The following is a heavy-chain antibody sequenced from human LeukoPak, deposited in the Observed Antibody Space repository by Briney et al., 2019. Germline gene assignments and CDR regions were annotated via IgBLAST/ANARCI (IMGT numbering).Heavy chain of an antibody. CDR2: IYYSGST. CDR1: GGSISSYY. Sequence: SETLSLTCTVSGGSISSYYWSWIRQPPGKGLEWIGYIYYSGSTNYNPSLKSRVTISVDTSKNQFSLKLSSVTAADTAVYYCARDNGWYDAFDIWGQGTVVTVSS. CDR3: ARDNGWYDAFDI. D-gene: IGHD6-19*01. J-gene: IGHJ3*02. V-gene: IGHV4-59*01.